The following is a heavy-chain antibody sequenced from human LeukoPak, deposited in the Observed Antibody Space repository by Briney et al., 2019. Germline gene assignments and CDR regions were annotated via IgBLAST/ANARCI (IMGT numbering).Heavy chain of an antibody. J-gene: IGHJ5*02. CDR3: ASRDTAMVRGGNWFDP. D-gene: IGHD5-18*01. CDR1: GFTFSSYS. Sequence: GGSLRLSCAASGFTFSSYSLNWVRQAPGKGLEWVSSISSSSSYIYYADSVKGRFTISRDNAKNSLYLQMNSLRAEDTAVYYCASRDTAMVRGGNWFDPWGQGTLVTVSS. CDR2: ISSSSSYI. V-gene: IGHV3-21*01.